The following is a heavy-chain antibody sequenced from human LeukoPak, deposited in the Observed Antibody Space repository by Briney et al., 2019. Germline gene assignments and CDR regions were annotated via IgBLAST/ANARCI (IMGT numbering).Heavy chain of an antibody. V-gene: IGHV3-23*01. J-gene: IGHJ4*02. CDR1: GFTFSSYA. CDR3: AKDWLHALVVVAADIFDY. D-gene: IGHD2-15*01. CDR2: ISGSGGST. Sequence: GGSLRLSCAASGFTFSSYAMSWVRQAPGKGLERVSAISGSGGSTCYADSVKGRFTISRDNSKNTLYLQMNSLRAEDTAVYYCAKDWLHALVVVAADIFDYWGQGTLVTVSS.